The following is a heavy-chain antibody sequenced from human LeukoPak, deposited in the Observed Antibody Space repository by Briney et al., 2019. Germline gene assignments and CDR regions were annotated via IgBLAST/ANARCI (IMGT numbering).Heavy chain of an antibody. Sequence: SVKVSCKASGGTFSSYTISWVRQAPGQGLEWMGRIIPILGIANYAQKLQGRVTMTTDTSTSTAYMELRSLRSDDTAVYYCARVPNADDAFDIWGQGTMVTVSS. CDR3: ARVPNADDAFDI. V-gene: IGHV1-69*02. J-gene: IGHJ3*02. CDR1: GGTFSSYT. CDR2: IIPILGIA.